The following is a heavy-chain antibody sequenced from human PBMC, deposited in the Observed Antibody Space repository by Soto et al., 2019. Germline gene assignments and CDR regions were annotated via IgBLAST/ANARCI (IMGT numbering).Heavy chain of an antibody. CDR2: IFYSGST. J-gene: IGHJ4*02. CDR3: ASTEDFFDY. Sequence: SETLSLTCSVSGVSLTSGTYYWSWIRQHPGKGLEWIGYIFYSGSTDYNPSLKSRVNISVDTSKNQFSLKLSSVTAADTAVYYCASTEDFFDYWGQGTLVTVS. V-gene: IGHV4-31*03. CDR1: GVSLTSGTYY.